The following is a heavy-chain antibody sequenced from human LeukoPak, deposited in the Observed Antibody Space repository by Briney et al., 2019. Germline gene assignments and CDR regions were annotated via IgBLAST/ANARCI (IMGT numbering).Heavy chain of an antibody. V-gene: IGHV4-38-2*02. D-gene: IGHD6-13*01. CDR3: ARDYPSAAAGTKWSQGWFDP. Sequence: SETLSLTCAVSGYSISSGYYWGWSRQPPGKGLEWIGSIYHSGSTYYNPSLKSRVTISVDTSKNQFSLKLSSVTAADTAVYYCARDYPSAAAGTKWSQGWFDPWGQGTLVTVSS. CDR2: IYHSGST. J-gene: IGHJ5*02. CDR1: GYSISSGYY.